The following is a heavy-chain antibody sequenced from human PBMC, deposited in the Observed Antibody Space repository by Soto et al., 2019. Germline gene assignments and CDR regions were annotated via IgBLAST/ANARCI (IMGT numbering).Heavy chain of an antibody. V-gene: IGHV3-30*18. CDR3: AKAPNYYDSSGSPFDY. J-gene: IGHJ4*02. D-gene: IGHD3-22*01. Sequence: PGGSLRLSCAASGFTFSNYGMHWVRQAPGKGLEWVAVISYDGSNKYYADPVKGRFTISRDNSKNTLYLQMNSLRAEDTAVYYCAKAPNYYDSSGSPFDYWGQGTLVTVSS. CDR1: GFTFSNYG. CDR2: ISYDGSNK.